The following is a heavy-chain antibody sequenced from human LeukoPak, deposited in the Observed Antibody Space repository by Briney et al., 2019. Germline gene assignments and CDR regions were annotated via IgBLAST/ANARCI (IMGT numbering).Heavy chain of an antibody. J-gene: IGHJ4*02. D-gene: IGHD4-23*01. Sequence: GGSLRLSCAASGFTVSSNYMSWVRQAPGNGLEWVSVIYSGGSTYYADSVKGRFTISRDNSKNTLYLQMNSLRVDDTAVYYCARPPYGRHYSSDYWGQGTLVTVSS. V-gene: IGHV3-66*04. CDR2: IYSGGST. CDR3: ARPPYGRHYSSDY. CDR1: GFTVSSNY.